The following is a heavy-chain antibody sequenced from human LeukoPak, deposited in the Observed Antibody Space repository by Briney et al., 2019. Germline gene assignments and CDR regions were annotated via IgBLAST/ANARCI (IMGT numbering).Heavy chain of an antibody. D-gene: IGHD5-18*01. Sequence: PGGSLRLSCAASGFTFSNAWMSWVRQAPGKGLEWVGRIKSKTDGGTTDYAAPVKGRFTISRDDSKNTLYLQMNSLKTEDTAVYYCTTESRLGYSYGAYYYYYYMDVWGKGTTVTVSS. CDR2: IKSKTDGGTT. J-gene: IGHJ6*03. V-gene: IGHV3-15*01. CDR1: GFTFSNAW. CDR3: TTESRLGYSYGAYYYYYYMDV.